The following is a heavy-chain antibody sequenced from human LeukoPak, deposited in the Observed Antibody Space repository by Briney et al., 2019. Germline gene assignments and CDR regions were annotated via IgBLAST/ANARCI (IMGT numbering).Heavy chain of an antibody. CDR3: ASSGLNVVVVAAIDTFDY. CDR2: IIPIFGTA. D-gene: IGHD2-15*01. Sequence: SVKVSCKASGGTFSSYAISWVRQAPGQGLEWMGRIIPIFGTANYAQKFQGRVTITTDESTSTAYMELSSLRSEDTAVYYCASSGLNVVVVAAIDTFDYWGQGTLVTVSS. CDR1: GGTFSSYA. V-gene: IGHV1-69*05. J-gene: IGHJ4*02.